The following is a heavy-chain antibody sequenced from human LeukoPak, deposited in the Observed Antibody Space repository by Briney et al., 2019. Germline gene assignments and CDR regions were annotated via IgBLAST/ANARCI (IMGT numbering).Heavy chain of an antibody. CDR1: GFTFSSYS. D-gene: IGHD2-2*02. Sequence: PGGSLRLSCAASGFTFSSYSMNGVRQAPGKGLEWVAYISIGSSTIYYADSLKGRFTISRDNAKNSLDLQMNSLRAEDTAVYYCARYCSSASCYRGFDYWGQGTLVTVSS. V-gene: IGHV3-48*01. J-gene: IGHJ4*02. CDR3: ARYCSSASCYRGFDY. CDR2: ISIGSSTI.